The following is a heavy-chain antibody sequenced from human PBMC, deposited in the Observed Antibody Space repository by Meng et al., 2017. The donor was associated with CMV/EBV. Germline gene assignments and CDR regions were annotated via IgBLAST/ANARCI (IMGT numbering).Heavy chain of an antibody. V-gene: IGHV3-48*03. J-gene: IGHJ6*02. CDR2: ISSSGSTI. D-gene: IGHD6-6*01. Sequence: GESLKISCAASGCTFSSYEMNWVRQAPGKGLEWVSYISSSGSTISYADSVKGRFTISRDNAKNSLYLQMNSLRAEDTAVYYCAREGLWSSSSYYYGMDVWGQGTTVTVSS. CDR3: AREGLWSSSSYYYGMDV. CDR1: GCTFSSYE.